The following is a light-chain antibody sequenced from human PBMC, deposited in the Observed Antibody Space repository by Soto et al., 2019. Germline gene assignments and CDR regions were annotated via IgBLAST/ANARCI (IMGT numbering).Light chain of an antibody. CDR1: SSDVGGYNY. CDR3: SSYTSSNTRFV. CDR2: EVS. V-gene: IGLV2-14*01. Sequence: QSVLAQPPSASGSPGQSVTISCTGTSSDVGGYNYVSWYQQHPGKAPKLMIYEVSYRPSGVSHRFSGSKSGNTASLTISGLQAEDEADYYCSSYTSSNTRFVFGTGTKV. J-gene: IGLJ1*01.